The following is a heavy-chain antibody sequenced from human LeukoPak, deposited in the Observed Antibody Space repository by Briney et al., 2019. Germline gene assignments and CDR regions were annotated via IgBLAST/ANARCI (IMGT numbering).Heavy chain of an antibody. CDR3: ALLWFGELSFFDY. CDR2: ISSSSSTI. V-gene: IGHV3-48*01. CDR1: GFTFSSYS. J-gene: IGHJ4*02. Sequence: GSLRLSCAASGFTFSSYSMNWVRQAPGKGLEWVSYISSSSSTIYYADSVKGRFTISRDNAKNSLYLQMNSLRAEDTAVYYCALLWFGELSFFDYWGQGTLVTVSS. D-gene: IGHD3-10*01.